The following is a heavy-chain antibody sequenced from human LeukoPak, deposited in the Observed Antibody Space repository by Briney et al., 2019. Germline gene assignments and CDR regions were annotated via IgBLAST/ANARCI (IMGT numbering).Heavy chain of an antibody. V-gene: IGHV5-51*01. J-gene: IGHJ3*02. CDR1: GYSFTSNW. CDR2: VHPGDPDT. Sequence: GESLKISCKGSGYSFTSNWIGWVRQMPGKGLEWMGIVHPGDPDTRYSPSFQGQVTISADKSISTAYLQWSSLKASDTAMYCCAAPRAGQAFDIWGQGTMVTVSS. CDR3: AAPRAGQAFDI.